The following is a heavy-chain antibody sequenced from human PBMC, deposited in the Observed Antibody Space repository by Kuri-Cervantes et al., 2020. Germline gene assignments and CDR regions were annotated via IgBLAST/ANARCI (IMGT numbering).Heavy chain of an antibody. CDR1: GGSISSGGYY. Sequence: SCTVSGGSISSGGYYWSWIRQHPGKGLEWIGYIYYSGSTYYNPSLKSRVTISVDTSKNQFSLKLSSVTAADTAVYYCAREYGLGGSSGWYEVPLPSGAFDIWGQGTMVTVSS. D-gene: IGHD6-19*01. CDR3: AREYGLGGSSGWYEVPLPSGAFDI. V-gene: IGHV4-31*02. J-gene: IGHJ3*02. CDR2: IYYSGST.